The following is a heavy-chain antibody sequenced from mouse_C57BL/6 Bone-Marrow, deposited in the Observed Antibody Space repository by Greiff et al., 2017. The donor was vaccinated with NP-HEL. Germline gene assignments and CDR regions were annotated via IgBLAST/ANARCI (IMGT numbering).Heavy chain of an antibody. CDR2: IYPGDGDT. CDR1: GYAFSSSW. CDR3: ARWRSPGNYYAMDY. V-gene: IGHV1-82*01. J-gene: IGHJ4*01. Sequence: QVQLQQSGPELVKPGASVKISCKASGYAFSSSWMNWVKQRPGKGLEWIGRIYPGDGDTNYNGKFKGKATLTADKSSSTAYMQLSSLTSEDSAVYFCARWRSPGNYYAMDYWGQGTSVTVSS.